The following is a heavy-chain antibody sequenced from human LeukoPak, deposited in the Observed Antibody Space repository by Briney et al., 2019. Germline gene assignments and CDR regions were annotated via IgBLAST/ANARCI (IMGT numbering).Heavy chain of an antibody. J-gene: IGHJ6*02. V-gene: IGHV1-69*13. Sequence: SVKVSCKASGGTFSSYAISWVRQAPGQGLEWMGGIIPIFGTANYAQKFQGRVTITADESTSTAYMELSSLRSEDTAVYYCARGGAGNYYYYGMDVWGQGTTVTVSS. CDR3: ARGGAGNYYYYGMDV. CDR2: IIPIFGTA. D-gene: IGHD4-23*01. CDR1: GGTFSSYA.